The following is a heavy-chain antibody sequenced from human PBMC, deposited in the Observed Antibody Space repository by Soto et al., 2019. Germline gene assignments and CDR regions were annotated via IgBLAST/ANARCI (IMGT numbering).Heavy chain of an antibody. CDR1: GFTFSSYG. V-gene: IGHV3-30*18. CDR3: AKDLETGTTYFFDY. CDR2: ISYDGSNK. Sequence: GGSLRLSCAASGFTFSSYGMHWVRQAPGKGLEWVAVISYDGSNKYYADSVKGRFTISRDNSKNTLYLQMNSLRAEDTAVYYCAKDLETGTTYFFDYWGQGTLVTVSS. D-gene: IGHD1-1*01. J-gene: IGHJ4*02.